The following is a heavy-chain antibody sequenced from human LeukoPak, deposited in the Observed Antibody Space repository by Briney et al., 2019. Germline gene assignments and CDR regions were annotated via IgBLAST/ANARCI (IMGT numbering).Heavy chain of an antibody. D-gene: IGHD3-22*01. CDR2: ISAYNGNT. J-gene: IGHJ4*01. V-gene: IGHV1-18*01. CDR3: ARGFYSSGYYYDDY. Sequence: ASVKVSCKTSGYTFTSYGISWVRQAPGQGLEWMGWISAYNGNTNYAQKFQGRVTMTTDTSTSTAYMELRSLRSDDTAVYYCARGFYSSGYYYDDYWGHGTLVTVSS. CDR1: GYTFTSYG.